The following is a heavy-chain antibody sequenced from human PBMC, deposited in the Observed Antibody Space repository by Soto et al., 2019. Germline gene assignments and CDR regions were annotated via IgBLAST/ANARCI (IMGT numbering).Heavy chain of an antibody. CDR1: GGTFSSYA. D-gene: IGHD3-10*01. CDR2: IIPIFGTA. J-gene: IGHJ4*02. V-gene: IGHV1-69*13. CDR3: ARPRSGTYSYFDS. Sequence: SVKVSCKASGGTFSSYAISWVRQAPGQGLEWMGGIIPIFGTANYAQKFQGRVTITADESTSTAYMELSSLRSEDTAVYYCARPRSGTYSYFDSWGQGTLVTVSS.